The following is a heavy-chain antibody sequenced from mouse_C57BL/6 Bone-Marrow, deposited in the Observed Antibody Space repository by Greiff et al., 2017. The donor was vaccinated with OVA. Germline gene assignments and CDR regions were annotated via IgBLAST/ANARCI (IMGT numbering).Heavy chain of an antibody. CDR2: ISNGGGST. CDR1: GFTFSDYY. J-gene: IGHJ1*03. V-gene: IGHV5-12*01. Sequence: DVMLVESGGGLVQPGGSLKLSCAASGFTFSDYYMYWVRQTPEKRLEWVAYISNGGGSTYYPDTVKGRFTISRDNAKNTLYLQMSRLKSEDTAMDYCARRRYGSSPFEVWGTGTTVTVSS. CDR3: ARRRYGSSPFEV. D-gene: IGHD1-1*01.